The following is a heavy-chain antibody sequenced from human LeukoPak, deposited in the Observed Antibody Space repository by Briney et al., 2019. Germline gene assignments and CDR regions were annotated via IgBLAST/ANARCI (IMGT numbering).Heavy chain of an antibody. CDR1: GYTFTVYY. CDR2: INPNSGGT. J-gene: IGHJ5*02. Sequence: ASVKVSCKASGYTFTVYYMHWVRQAPGQGLEWMGRINPNSGGTNYAQKLQGRVTMTADTSTSTAYMELRSLRSDDTAVYYCARDLGWNYPNWFDPWGQGTLVTVSS. D-gene: IGHD1-7*01. CDR3: ARDLGWNYPNWFDP. V-gene: IGHV1-2*06.